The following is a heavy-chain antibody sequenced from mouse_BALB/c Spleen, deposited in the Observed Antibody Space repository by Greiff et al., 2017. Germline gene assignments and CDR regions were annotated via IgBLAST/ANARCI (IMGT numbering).Heavy chain of an antibody. CDR1: GFTFSSYA. Sequence: EVHLVESGGGLVKPGGSLKLSCAASGFTFSSYAMSWVRQTPEKRLEWVASISSGGSTYYPDSVKGRVTISRDNARNILYLQMSSLRSEDTAMYYCARVYGNYYFDYWGQGTTLTVSS. V-gene: IGHV5-6-5*01. CDR2: ISSGGST. D-gene: IGHD2-1*01. J-gene: IGHJ2*01. CDR3: ARVYGNYYFDY.